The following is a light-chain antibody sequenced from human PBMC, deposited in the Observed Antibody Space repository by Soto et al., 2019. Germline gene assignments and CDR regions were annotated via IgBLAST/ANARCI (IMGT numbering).Light chain of an antibody. CDR1: SSDVGAYDF. Sequence: QSALTQPPSASGSPGQSVTISCTGTSSDVGAYDFVSWYQQHPGEGPKLIIYDVSKRSSGVPDRFSGSKSGNTASLTVSGLQADDEADYYCLSHAGSSVVIGGGTKVTVL. CDR2: DVS. CDR3: LSHAGSSVV. V-gene: IGLV2-8*01. J-gene: IGLJ2*01.